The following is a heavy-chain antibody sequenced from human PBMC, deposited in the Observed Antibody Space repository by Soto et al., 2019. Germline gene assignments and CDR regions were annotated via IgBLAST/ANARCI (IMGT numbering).Heavy chain of an antibody. D-gene: IGHD2-8*01. Sequence: QVQLVQSGAEVKKPGASVKVSCKASGYTFTSYYMRWVRQAPGQGLEWMGIINPSGGSTSYAQKFQGRVTMARATSMSTVYMELSSMRTEDTAVYYCACDLMVYGGNGMDVWGQGTTVTVSS. CDR2: INPSGGST. J-gene: IGHJ6*02. CDR1: GYTFTSYY. CDR3: ACDLMVYGGNGMDV. V-gene: IGHV1-46*01.